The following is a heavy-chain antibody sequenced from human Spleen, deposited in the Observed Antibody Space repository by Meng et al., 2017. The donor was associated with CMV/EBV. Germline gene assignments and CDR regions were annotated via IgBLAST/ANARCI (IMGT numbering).Heavy chain of an antibody. V-gene: IGHV1-18*01. Sequence: SCTTSNYSFATYVISWVRQAPGQRLEWMGWVSGHGDNTSYAQIVRDRVTMTTDISMTTASMELRCLRSDDTAVYYCARGIAGGSFDYWGQGTLVTVSS. J-gene: IGHJ4*02. CDR3: ARGIAGGSFDY. D-gene: IGHD1-26*01. CDR2: VSGHGDNT. CDR1: NYSFATYV.